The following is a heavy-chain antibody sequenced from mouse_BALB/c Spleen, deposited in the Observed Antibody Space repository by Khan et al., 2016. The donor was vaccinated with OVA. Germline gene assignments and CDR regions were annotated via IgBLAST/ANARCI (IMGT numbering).Heavy chain of an antibody. V-gene: IGHV2-3*01. J-gene: IGHJ4*01. D-gene: IGHD1-1*01. CDR1: GFSLSSYG. Sequence: VQLQESGPGLVAPSESLSITCTVSGFSLSSYGVNWVRQPPGKGLEWLGVIWGDGSTNSHSGLKSRLTINKDNSKSQVFLKLNSLQTYDTATYYCAKFTPDYYSMDYWGQGTSVTVSS. CDR2: IWGDGST. CDR3: AKFTPDYYSMDY.